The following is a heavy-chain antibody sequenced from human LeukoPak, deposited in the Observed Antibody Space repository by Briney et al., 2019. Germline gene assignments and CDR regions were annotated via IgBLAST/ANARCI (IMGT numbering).Heavy chain of an antibody. J-gene: IGHJ4*02. V-gene: IGHV3-30*02. Sequence: PGGSLRLSCAASGFTFSNYGIHWVRQAPGKGLEWVAFIRNDGSDKYYADSVRGRFIISRDNSKNTVYLQMNSLRAEDTAVYYCAKEQDLVGTTYYFGHWGQGTLVTVSS. CDR3: AKEQDLVGTTYYFGH. D-gene: IGHD1-26*01. CDR1: GFTFSNYG. CDR2: IRNDGSDK.